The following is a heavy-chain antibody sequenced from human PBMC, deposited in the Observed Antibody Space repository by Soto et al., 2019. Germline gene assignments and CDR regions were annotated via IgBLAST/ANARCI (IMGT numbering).Heavy chain of an antibody. Sequence: QVQLQQWGAGLLKPSATLSLTCAVYGGSFSGYYWSWMRQPPGKGLEWIGEINHSGCTNYNPSLKIRVTISVDTSKNQFSLKLSSGTAADTAVYYCARGHGIAGMGAEASYYFDYWGQGTLVTVSS. CDR3: ARGHGIAGMGAEASYYFDY. CDR1: GGSFSGYY. J-gene: IGHJ4*02. D-gene: IGHD6-13*01. V-gene: IGHV4-34*01. CDR2: INHSGCT.